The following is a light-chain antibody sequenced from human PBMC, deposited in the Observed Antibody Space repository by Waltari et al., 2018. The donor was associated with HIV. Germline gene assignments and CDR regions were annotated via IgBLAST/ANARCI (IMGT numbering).Light chain of an antibody. V-gene: IGLV2-23*02. CDR1: SRDVGRYYL. CDR3: CSYAGSSTFVV. CDR2: EVS. Sequence: QSALTQPASVSGSPGQSITISCTGTSRDVGRYYLVSWYQQHPGKAPKLMIYEVSKRPSGVSNRFSGSKSGNTASLTISGLQAEDEADYYCCSYAGSSTFVVFGGGTKLTVL. J-gene: IGLJ2*01.